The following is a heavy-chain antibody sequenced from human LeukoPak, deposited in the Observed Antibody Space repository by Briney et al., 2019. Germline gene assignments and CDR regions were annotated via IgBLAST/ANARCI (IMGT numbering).Heavy chain of an antibody. D-gene: IGHD6-25*01. V-gene: IGHV4-39*07. Sequence: SETLSLTCTVSGGSISSSSYYWGWIRQPPGKGLEWIGSIYYSGSAYYNPSLKSRVTISVDTSKNQFSLKLSSVTAADTAVYYCARFDGQRRPMDVWGKGTTVTVSS. CDR1: GGSISSSSYY. CDR3: ARFDGQRRPMDV. J-gene: IGHJ6*03. CDR2: IYYSGSA.